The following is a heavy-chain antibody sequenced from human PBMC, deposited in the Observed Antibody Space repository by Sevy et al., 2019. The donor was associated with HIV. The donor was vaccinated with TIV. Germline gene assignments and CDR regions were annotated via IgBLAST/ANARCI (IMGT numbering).Heavy chain of an antibody. J-gene: IGHJ6*02. CDR3: ARDCSSASCLWGMDV. CDR1: GFVFSNFA. CDR2: ISGSSNYI. Sequence: GGSLRLSCAASGFVFSNFAMNWVRQAPGKGLEWVSFISGSSNYIYYADSVRGRFTISRDNAKNSLYLQMNSLRGEDTAVYYCARDCSSASCLWGMDVWGQGTTVTVSS. D-gene: IGHD2-2*01. V-gene: IGHV3-21*04.